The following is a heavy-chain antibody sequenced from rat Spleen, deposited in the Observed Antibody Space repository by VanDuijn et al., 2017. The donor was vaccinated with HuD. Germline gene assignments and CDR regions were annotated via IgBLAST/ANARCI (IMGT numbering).Heavy chain of an antibody. CDR3: ARHHYDGYYHGPVFGVMDA. Sequence: EVQLVETGGVLVQPGRSLKLSCVASGFTFSNYGMHWIRQAQTNGLEWVASITNASGRTYYRDSMKSRFTISRDNAKSTLYLQMDSLRSEDTASYYCARHHYDGYYHGPVFGVMDAWGQGASVTVSS. D-gene: IGHD1-12*03. CDR1: GFTFSNYG. V-gene: IGHV5-29*01. CDR2: ITNASGRT. J-gene: IGHJ4*01.